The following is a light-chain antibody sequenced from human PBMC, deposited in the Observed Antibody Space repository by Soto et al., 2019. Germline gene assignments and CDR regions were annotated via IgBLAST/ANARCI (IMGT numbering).Light chain of an antibody. CDR2: GAS. CDR1: QSVSSSY. J-gene: IGKJ2*01. V-gene: IGKV3-20*01. Sequence: EMGLTQSPGTLSLSAVARATLSCMASQSVSSSYLAWYQKKHGQAPMLLIYGASTMATGLPDRFRGSGSGADFTITISRLEPEDLAVYYCQQYGSSPYPFGQGYKLEIK. CDR3: QQYGSSPYP.